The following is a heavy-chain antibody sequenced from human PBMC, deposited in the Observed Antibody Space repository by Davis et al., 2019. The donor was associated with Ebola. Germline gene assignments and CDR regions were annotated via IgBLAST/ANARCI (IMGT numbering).Heavy chain of an antibody. CDR2: ISPFTHNT. CDR3: ARETYYYDSSGYYKDAFDI. Sequence: ASVKVSCKASGYVFIRNDISWFRQAPGQGLEWMGWISPFTHNTHSAQKFQGRITMTTDRSTNTVFMDLTSLRSDDTAVYYCARETYYYDSSGYYKDAFDIWGQGTMVTVSS. D-gene: IGHD3-22*01. V-gene: IGHV1-18*04. J-gene: IGHJ3*02. CDR1: GYVFIRND.